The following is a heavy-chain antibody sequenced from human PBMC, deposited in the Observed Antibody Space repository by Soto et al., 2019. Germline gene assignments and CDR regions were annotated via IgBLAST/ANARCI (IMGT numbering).Heavy chain of an antibody. CDR3: VRGGRGYTRDDVFDI. D-gene: IGHD2-2*02. J-gene: IGHJ3*02. CDR2: ISAYSSPI. Sequence: EVQLVESGGGLVKPGGSLRLSCVDSGFTFSSYSMNCVRQAPGKGLEWVSSISAYSSPIFYADSVKGRFTISRDNAKNSLYLQMNSLRAGDTAVYYCVRGGRGYTRDDVFDIWGQGTMVTVSS. CDR1: GFTFSSYS. V-gene: IGHV3-21*06.